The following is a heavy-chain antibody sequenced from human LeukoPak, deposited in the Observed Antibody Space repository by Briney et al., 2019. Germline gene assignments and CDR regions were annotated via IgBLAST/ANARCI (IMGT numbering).Heavy chain of an antibody. J-gene: IGHJ4*02. V-gene: IGHV3-30*03. Sequence: PGRSLRLSCAASGFTFSSHGMHWVRQAPGKGLEWAAVITYDGSQIYYADSVKGRFTISRDNSRNTLHLQMNSLRVEDTAVYYCARGETQYMWDYKRNIDFWGQGTLVTVSS. D-gene: IGHD4-11*01. CDR3: ARGETQYMWDYKRNIDF. CDR2: ITYDGSQI. CDR1: GFTFSSHG.